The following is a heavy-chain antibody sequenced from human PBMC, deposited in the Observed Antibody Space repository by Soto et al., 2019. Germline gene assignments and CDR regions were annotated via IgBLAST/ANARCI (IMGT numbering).Heavy chain of an antibody. CDR3: AKVLVGATIFGLDY. CDR1: GFTFSSYA. Sequence: GGSLRLSCAASGFTFSSYAMSWVRQAPGKGLEWVSAISGSGGSTYYADSVKGRFTISRDNSKNTLYLQMNSLRAEDTAVYYCAKVLVGATIFGLDYWGQGTLVTVSS. CDR2: ISGSGGST. V-gene: IGHV3-23*01. J-gene: IGHJ4*02. D-gene: IGHD1-26*01.